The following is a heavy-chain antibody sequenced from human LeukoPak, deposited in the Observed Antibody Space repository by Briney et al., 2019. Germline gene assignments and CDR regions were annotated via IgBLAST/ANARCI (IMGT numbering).Heavy chain of an antibody. CDR3: ASEAASGTMN. CDR2: IYTSGST. CDR1: GGPMSIYY. Sequence: PWETLSLTCTVSGGPMSIYYWSWIRQPPGKGLEGIGYIYTSGSTIYNPSLESRVTISVDTHQTQFSLTLSSVTAADTAVYYRASEAASGTMNWGQGTLVTVSS. V-gene: IGHV4-4*09. D-gene: IGHD6-25*01. J-gene: IGHJ4*02.